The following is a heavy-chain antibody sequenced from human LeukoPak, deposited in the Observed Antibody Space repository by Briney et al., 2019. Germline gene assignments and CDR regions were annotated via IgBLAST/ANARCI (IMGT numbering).Heavy chain of an antibody. CDR3: ARGLPDRDGYNLDY. J-gene: IGHJ4*02. CDR1: GGSFSGYY. V-gene: IGHV4-34*01. Sequence: SETLSLTCAVYGGSFSGYYWSWIRQPPGKGLEWIGEINHSGSTNYNPSLKSRVTISVDTSKNQFSLKLSSVTAADTAVYYCARGLPDRDGYNLDYWGQGTLVTVSS. CDR2: INHSGST. D-gene: IGHD5-24*01.